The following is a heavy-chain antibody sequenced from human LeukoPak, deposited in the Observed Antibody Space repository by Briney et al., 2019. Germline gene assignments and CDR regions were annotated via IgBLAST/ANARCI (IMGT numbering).Heavy chain of an antibody. Sequence: GGSLRLSCAASGFTFSNYAMGWVRQAPGKGLEWVSTISGSGGSTHYADSVKGRFTISRDNSKNTLYLQMNSLRAEDTAVYYCPKAGGAYSSSWYLYFDFWGQGTLVTVSS. J-gene: IGHJ4*02. CDR1: GFTFSNYA. V-gene: IGHV3-23*01. CDR3: PKAGGAYSSSWYLYFDF. D-gene: IGHD6-13*01. CDR2: ISGSGGST.